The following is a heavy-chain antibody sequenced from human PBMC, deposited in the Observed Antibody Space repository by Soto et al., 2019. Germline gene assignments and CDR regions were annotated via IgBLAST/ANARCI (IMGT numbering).Heavy chain of an antibody. V-gene: IGHV4-34*01. Sequence: SETLSLTCAVYGGSFSGYYWSWIRQPPGKGLEWIGEINHSGSTNCNPSLKSRVTISVDTSKNQFSLKLSSVTAADTAVYYCARTPIRRITIFGVVHKYYYYGMDVWGQGTTVTVSS. CDR2: INHSGST. J-gene: IGHJ6*02. CDR3: ARTPIRRITIFGVVHKYYYYGMDV. CDR1: GGSFSGYY. D-gene: IGHD3-3*01.